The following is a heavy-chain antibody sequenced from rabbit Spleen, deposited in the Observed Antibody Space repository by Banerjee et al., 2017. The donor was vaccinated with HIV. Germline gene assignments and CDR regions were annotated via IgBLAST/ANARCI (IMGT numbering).Heavy chain of an antibody. CDR2: INAVTGKA. CDR3: AREFGDSSYVDL. J-gene: IGHJ4*01. D-gene: IGHD8-1*01. CDR1: GFSFSNGYD. V-gene: IGHV1S40*01. Sequence: QQLVESGGGLVKPGASLTLTCKASGFSFSNGYDMCWVRQAPGKGLEWIACINAVTGKAVYASWAKGRFTFSKTSSTTVTLQMTSLTAADTATYFCAREFGDSSYVDLWGPGTLVTVS.